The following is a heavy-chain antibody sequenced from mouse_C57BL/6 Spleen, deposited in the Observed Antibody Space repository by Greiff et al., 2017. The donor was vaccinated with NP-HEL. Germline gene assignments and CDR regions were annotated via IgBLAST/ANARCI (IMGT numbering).Heavy chain of an antibody. Sequence: VQLQQSGPELVKPGASVKISCKASGYTFTDYYMNWVKQSHGKSLEWIGDINPNNGGTSYNQKFKGKATLTVDKSSSTAYMELRSLTSEDSAVYYCARSNDYGNLRWFAYWGQGTLVTVSA. V-gene: IGHV1-26*01. CDR3: ARSNDYGNLRWFAY. CDR1: GYTFTDYY. D-gene: IGHD2-1*01. J-gene: IGHJ3*01. CDR2: INPNNGGT.